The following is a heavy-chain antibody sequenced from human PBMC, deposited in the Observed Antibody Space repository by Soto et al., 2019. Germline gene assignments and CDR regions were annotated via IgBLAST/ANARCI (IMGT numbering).Heavy chain of an antibody. D-gene: IGHD1-1*01. V-gene: IGHV3-53*01. CDR2: LYDVDGT. CDR1: GLTVSGKKY. J-gene: IGHJ3*01. CDR3: ASWHEREHAYDV. Sequence: GGSLRLSCAAFGLTVSGKKYVAWVRQAPGKGLEWISALYDVDGTYYADSVKGRFTTSTDSSKTTVYLQMNGLRPDDTAVYYCASWHEREHAYDVWGQGTTVTVSS.